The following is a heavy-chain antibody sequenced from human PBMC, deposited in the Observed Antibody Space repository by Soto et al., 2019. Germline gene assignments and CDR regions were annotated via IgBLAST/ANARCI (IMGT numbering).Heavy chain of an antibody. V-gene: IGHV3-23*01. D-gene: IGHD5-12*01. CDR3: AKSTATIPTVFGAGFDY. Sequence: GGSLRLSCVASGFTFSNYAVNWVRQAPGKGLEWVSSIISAGGSTYYTDSVKGRFTISRDSSKNTLYLQMNSLRAEDTAVYYCAKSTATIPTVFGAGFDYWAQGDQVPVS. J-gene: IGHJ4*02. CDR2: IISAGGST. CDR1: GFTFSNYA.